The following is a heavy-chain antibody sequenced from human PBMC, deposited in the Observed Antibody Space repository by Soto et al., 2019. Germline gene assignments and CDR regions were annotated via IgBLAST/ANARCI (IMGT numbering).Heavy chain of an antibody. CDR1: GGSISSHY. CDR2: IYYSGST. CDR3: ARTYYDFWSGYYDYYFDY. Sequence: TSETLSLTCTVSGGSISSHYWSWIRQPPGKGLEWIGYIYYSGSTNYNPSLKSRVTISVDTSKNQFSLKLSSVTAADTAVYYCARTYYDFWSGYYDYYFDYWGQGTLVTVSS. V-gene: IGHV4-59*11. J-gene: IGHJ4*02. D-gene: IGHD3-3*01.